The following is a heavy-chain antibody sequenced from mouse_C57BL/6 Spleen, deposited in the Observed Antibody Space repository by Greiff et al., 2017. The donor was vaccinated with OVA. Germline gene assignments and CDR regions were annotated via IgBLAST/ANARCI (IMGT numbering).Heavy chain of an antibody. D-gene: IGHD1-2*01. Sequence: QVHVKQPGAELVMPGASVKLSCKASGYTFTSYWMHWVKQRPGQGLEWIGEIDPSDSYTNYNQKFTGKSTLTVDKSSSTAYMQLSSLTSEDSAVYYCARGDVTTANFDVWGTGTTVTVSS. CDR1: GYTFTSYW. CDR2: IDPSDSYT. J-gene: IGHJ1*03. V-gene: IGHV1-69*01. CDR3: ARGDVTTANFDV.